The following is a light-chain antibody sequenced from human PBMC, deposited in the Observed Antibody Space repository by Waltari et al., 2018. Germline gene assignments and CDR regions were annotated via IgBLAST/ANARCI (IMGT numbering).Light chain of an antibody. J-gene: IGLJ1*01. V-gene: IGLV2-14*01. Sequence: QSALTQPASVPGSPGQSIPISCPGTSSAVGGYNSVSWYQQHPGKAPKLMIYEVSNRPSGVSNRFSGSKSGNTASLTISGLQAEDEADYYCSSYTSSSTLYVFGTGTKVTVL. CDR1: SSAVGGYNS. CDR3: SSYTSSSTLYV. CDR2: EVS.